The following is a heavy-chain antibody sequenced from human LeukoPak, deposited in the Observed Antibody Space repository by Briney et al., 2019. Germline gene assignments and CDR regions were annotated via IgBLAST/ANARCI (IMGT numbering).Heavy chain of an antibody. V-gene: IGHV3-66*02. CDR3: ARGFGKVAANVFGGYTMDV. J-gene: IGHJ6*02. D-gene: IGHD3-10*01. CDR1: GFTVNSNY. CDR2: IYTGGST. Sequence: GVSLRLSCAASGFTVNSNYMSWVRQVPGKGLEWVSLIYTGGSTYYADSVKGRFTISRDNSKNTLYLQMNSLRPEDTAVYYCARGFGKVAANVFGGYTMDVWGQGTTVTVSS.